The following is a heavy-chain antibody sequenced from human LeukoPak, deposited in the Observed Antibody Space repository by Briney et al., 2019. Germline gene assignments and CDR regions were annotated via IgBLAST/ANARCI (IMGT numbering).Heavy chain of an antibody. V-gene: IGHV1-18*01. CDR3: ARDEARYSSGYYPSWFDL. J-gene: IGHJ5*02. D-gene: IGHD3-22*01. Sequence: ASVKVSFTASGYTFTIYGISWVRQAPGQGIEWMGWISVYNGYTHYAHNLQGRVTMTTDTSTSTAYMELRSLRSDDTAVYYCARDEARYSSGYYPSWFDLWGQGTLVTVSS. CDR1: GYTFTIYG. CDR2: ISVYNGYT.